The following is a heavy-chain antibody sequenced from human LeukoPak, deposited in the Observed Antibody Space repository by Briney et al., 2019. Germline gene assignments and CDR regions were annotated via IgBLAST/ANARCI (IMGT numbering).Heavy chain of an antibody. J-gene: IGHJ5*02. V-gene: IGHV4-30-4*01. Sequence: SETLSLTCTVSGGSISSGDYYWSWIRQPPGKGLEWIGYICYSGSTYYNPSLKSRVTTSIDTSKNQFSLKMSSVTAADTAVYYCVREVKGYGSSWYQNWFDPWGQGALVTVSS. D-gene: IGHD6-13*01. CDR2: ICYSGST. CDR3: VREVKGYGSSWYQNWFDP. CDR1: GGSISSGDYY.